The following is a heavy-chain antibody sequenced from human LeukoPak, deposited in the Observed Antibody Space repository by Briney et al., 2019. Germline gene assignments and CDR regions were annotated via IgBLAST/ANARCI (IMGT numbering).Heavy chain of an antibody. CDR3: ARQAPIFGSGLDV. CDR2: IYHSGST. J-gene: IGHJ6*02. CDR1: GGSIRGYY. Sequence: SETLSLTCTVSGGSIRGYYWNWIRQPPGKGLEWIGYIYHSGSTNYNPSLKSRVSISVDTSKNQFSLKLSSVTAADTAVYYCARQAPIFGSGLDVWGQGTTVTVSS. D-gene: IGHD3-10*01. V-gene: IGHV4-59*08.